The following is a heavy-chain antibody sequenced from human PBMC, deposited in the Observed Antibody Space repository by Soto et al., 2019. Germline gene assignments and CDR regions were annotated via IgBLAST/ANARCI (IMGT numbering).Heavy chain of an antibody. J-gene: IGHJ4*02. Sequence: PGGSLRLSCAASGFTFSDYYMSWIRQAPGKGLEWVSYISSSSSYTNYADSVKGRFTISRDNAKNSLYLQMNSLRAEDTAVYCCASTLVAPGYWGQGTLVTVSS. CDR1: GFTFSDYY. V-gene: IGHV3-11*06. CDR3: ASTLVAPGY. CDR2: ISSSSSYT. D-gene: IGHD5-12*01.